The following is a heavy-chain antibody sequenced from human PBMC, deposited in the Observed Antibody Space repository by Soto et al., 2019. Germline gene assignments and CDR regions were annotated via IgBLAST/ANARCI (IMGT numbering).Heavy chain of an antibody. D-gene: IGHD4-17*01. CDR1: GYTFTGYY. CDR2: INPSGGST. Sequence: ASVKVSCKASGYTFTGYYMHWVRQAPGQGLEWMGIINPSGGSTTYAQKFQGRVTMTRDTSTNTVYMELSSLRSEDTAVYYCTRAPSYGAFDIWGQGTMVTVSS. V-gene: IGHV1-46*03. CDR3: TRAPSYGAFDI. J-gene: IGHJ3*02.